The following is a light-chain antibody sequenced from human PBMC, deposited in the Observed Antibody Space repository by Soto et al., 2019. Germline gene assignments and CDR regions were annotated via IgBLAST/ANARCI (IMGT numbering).Light chain of an antibody. CDR1: QSVLYSSNNKNY. V-gene: IGKV4-1*01. CDR3: QQCYSTPLT. Sequence: DIVMTQSPDSLAVSLGERATINCKSSQSVLYSSNNKNYLAWYQQKPGQPPKLLIYWASTRESGVPDRFSGSGSVTDFTLTISSLQAEDVAVYYFQQCYSTPLTFGGGTKVEIK. CDR2: WAS. J-gene: IGKJ4*01.